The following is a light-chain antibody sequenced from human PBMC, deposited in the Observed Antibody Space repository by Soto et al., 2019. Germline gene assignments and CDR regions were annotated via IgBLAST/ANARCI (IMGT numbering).Light chain of an antibody. J-gene: IGKJ1*01. CDR2: AAS. V-gene: IGKV1-39*01. CDR3: QQSYSTTWT. CDR1: QGISTY. Sequence: DIQMTQSPSSLSASVGDRVTITCRASQGISTYLNWYQQRPGKAPKLLIYAASSLQSGVPSRFSGSGSETHFTLTISSLQPEDFATYSCQQSYSTTWTFGQGTKGDIK.